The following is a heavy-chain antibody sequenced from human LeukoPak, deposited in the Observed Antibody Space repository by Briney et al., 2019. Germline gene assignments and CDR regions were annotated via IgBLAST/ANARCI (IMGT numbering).Heavy chain of an antibody. J-gene: IGHJ4*02. CDR2: MSYDGSNK. CDR3: ARGDSSGYYLV. D-gene: IGHD3-22*01. CDR1: GFTLSSYA. V-gene: IGHV3-30*04. Sequence: PGGSLRLSCTASGFTLSSYAMHWVRQAPGKGLEWVAVMSYDGSNKYHPDSVKGRFTVSRDNPKNTLYLQMNSLRAEDTAVYYCARGDSSGYYLVWGQGTLVTVSS.